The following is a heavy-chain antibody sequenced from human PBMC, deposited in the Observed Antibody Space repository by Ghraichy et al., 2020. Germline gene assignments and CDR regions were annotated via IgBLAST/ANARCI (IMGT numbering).Heavy chain of an antibody. J-gene: IGHJ4*02. CDR3: AVTVRWLVHFGNY. V-gene: IGHV4-34*01. CDR1: GGSFSGYY. CDR2: INHSGST. D-gene: IGHD6-19*01. Sequence: SETLSLTCAVYGGSFSGYYWSWIRQPPGKGLEWIGEINHSGSTNYNPSLKSRVTISVDTSKNQFSLKLSSVTAADTAVYYCAVTVRWLVHFGNYWGQGTLVTVSS.